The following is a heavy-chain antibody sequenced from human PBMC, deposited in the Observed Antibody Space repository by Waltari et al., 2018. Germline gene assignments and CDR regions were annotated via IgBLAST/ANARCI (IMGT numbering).Heavy chain of an antibody. Sequence: EVQLVESGGGLTQPGGYLRLTCVVSGFTFSKYCMHWVRNATGKGLGWVARINSDGTTTNYAYSVKGRFTMSRASAKITLYLQMNSLRPDDTAVYFCTRGPDVVELPAANGVVVGPWGQGTQVTVSS. J-gene: IGHJ5*02. D-gene: IGHD2-2*01. CDR1: GFTFSKYC. CDR3: TRGPDVVELPAANGVVVGP. V-gene: IGHV3-74*01. CDR2: INSDGTTT.